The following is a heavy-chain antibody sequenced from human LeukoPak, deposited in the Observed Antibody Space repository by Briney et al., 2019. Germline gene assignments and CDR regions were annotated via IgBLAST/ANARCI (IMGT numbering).Heavy chain of an antibody. D-gene: IGHD2-15*01. CDR2: ISYDGSNI. J-gene: IGHJ6*03. Sequence: GGSLRLSCVASGFTFSTYGIHWVRQAPGTGLEWVAVISYDGSNIHYADSVKGRITISRDNSNNTVYLQMNSLRAEDTAVYYCAMVATPYYYYMDVWGKGTTVTVSS. CDR1: GFTFSTYG. V-gene: IGHV3-30*03. CDR3: AMVATPYYYYMDV.